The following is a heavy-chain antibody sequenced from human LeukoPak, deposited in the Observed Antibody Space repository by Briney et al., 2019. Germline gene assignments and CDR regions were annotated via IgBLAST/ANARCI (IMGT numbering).Heavy chain of an antibody. CDR3: ARDAAAGTGFDY. J-gene: IGHJ4*02. V-gene: IGHV4-59*01. CDR2: IYYSGST. Sequence: SETLSLTCTVSGGSISSYYWSWIRQPPGKGLEWIGYIYYSGSTNYNPSLKSRVTISVDTSKNQFSLKLSSVTVADTAVYYCARDAAAGTGFDYWGQGTLVTVSS. D-gene: IGHD6-13*01. CDR1: GGSISSYY.